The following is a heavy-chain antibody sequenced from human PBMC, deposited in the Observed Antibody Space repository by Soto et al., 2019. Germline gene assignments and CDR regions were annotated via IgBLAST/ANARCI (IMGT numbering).Heavy chain of an antibody. V-gene: IGHV3-23*01. Sequence: GGSLRLSCAASGFTFNIFAMTWVRQAPGKGLEWVSAISGSGGSTYYADSVKGRFTISRDNSKNTLYLQMNSLRAEDTAVYYCAAGYGDYVDPNFDYWGQGTLVTVSS. J-gene: IGHJ4*02. CDR2: ISGSGGST. D-gene: IGHD4-17*01. CDR1: GFTFNIFA. CDR3: AAGYGDYVDPNFDY.